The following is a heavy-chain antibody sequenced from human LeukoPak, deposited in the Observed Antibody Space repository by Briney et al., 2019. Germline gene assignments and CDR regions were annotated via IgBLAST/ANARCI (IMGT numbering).Heavy chain of an antibody. D-gene: IGHD3-10*01. J-gene: IGHJ5*02. V-gene: IGHV3-30*02. CDR1: GFTFSGYG. CDR2: IRYDGSNR. Sequence: PGRSLRLSCAASGFTFSGYGMHWVRQAPGKGLEWVTFIRYDGSNRYYAESVKGRFTISRDDSKNTLFLQMNSLRLEDTAVYYCAKDKDGSGADYKSFDLWGQGTLVTVSS. CDR3: AKDKDGSGADYKSFDL.